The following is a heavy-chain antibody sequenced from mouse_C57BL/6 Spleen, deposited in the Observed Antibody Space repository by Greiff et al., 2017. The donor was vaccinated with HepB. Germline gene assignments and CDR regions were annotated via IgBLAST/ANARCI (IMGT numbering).Heavy chain of an antibody. CDR2: IDPNSGGT. J-gene: IGHJ1*03. CDR1: GCTFTSYW. Sequence: QGQRRQPGAGVVGPGWGGRGCGKSSGCTFTSYWMHWVKQRPGRGLEWIGRIDPNSGGTKYNEKFKSKATLTVDKPSSTAYMQLSSLTSEDSAVYYCARPLLRYGYFDVWGTGTTVTVSS. D-gene: IGHD1-2*01. V-gene: IGHV1-72*01. CDR3: ARPLLRYGYFDV.